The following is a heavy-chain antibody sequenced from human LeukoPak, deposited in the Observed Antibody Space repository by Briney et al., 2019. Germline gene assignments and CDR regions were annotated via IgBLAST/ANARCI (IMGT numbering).Heavy chain of an antibody. CDR3: LAGSDY. V-gene: IGHV3-66*01. Sequence: GGSLRLSCAASGFTVSSSYMNWVRQAPGKGLEWISVIYGGGNTDYADSVKGRFTISRDNSKNTLYLQMNSLRAEDTAVYYCLAGSDYWGQGTLVTVSS. CDR1: GFTVSSSY. CDR2: IYGGGNT. J-gene: IGHJ4*02. D-gene: IGHD3-10*01.